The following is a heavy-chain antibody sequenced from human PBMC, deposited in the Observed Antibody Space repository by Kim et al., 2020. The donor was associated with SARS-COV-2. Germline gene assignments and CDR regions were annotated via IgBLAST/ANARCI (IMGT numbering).Heavy chain of an antibody. D-gene: IGHD2-21*01. V-gene: IGHV3-23*01. CDR1: GFTFTGHA. CDR2: IDGSDGTT. Sequence: EGSLRLSCTTSGFTFTGHAMSWVRQPPGKGLEWVSSIDGSDGTTYYVDSVKGRLTISRDDSKNTLYLQMSALRGDDTAVYYCMKGGWGWIWDHWGQGTLVTVSS. CDR3: MKGGWGWIWDH. J-gene: IGHJ4*02.